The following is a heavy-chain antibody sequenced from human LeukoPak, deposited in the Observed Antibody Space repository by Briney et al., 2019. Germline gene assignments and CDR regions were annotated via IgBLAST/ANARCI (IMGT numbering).Heavy chain of an antibody. D-gene: IGHD2-21*02. J-gene: IGHJ5*02. CDR3: ARGPVVVTAASNWFDP. V-gene: IGHV1-69*04. CDR2: IIPILGIA. Sequence: SVKVSCKASGGTFSSYAISWVRQAPGQGLEWMGRIIPILGIANYAQKFQGRVTITADKSTSTAYMELSSLRSEDTAVYYCARGPVVVTAASNWFDPWGQGTLVTVSS. CDR1: GGTFSSYA.